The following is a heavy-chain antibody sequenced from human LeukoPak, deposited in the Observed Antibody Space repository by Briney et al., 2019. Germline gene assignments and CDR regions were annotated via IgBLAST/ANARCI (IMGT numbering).Heavy chain of an antibody. J-gene: IGHJ5*02. CDR2: LYSSGNT. V-gene: IGHV4-61*02. CDR3: ARSWGGPWFDP. Sequence: SETLSLTCTVSGGSISSSSYYWSWIRQPAGKGLEWIGRLYSSGNTNYNPSLKSRVSISGDTSKNQFSLRLSNVTAADTAIYYCARSWGGPWFDPWGQGTLVTVSS. CDR1: GGSISSSSYY. D-gene: IGHD3-16*01.